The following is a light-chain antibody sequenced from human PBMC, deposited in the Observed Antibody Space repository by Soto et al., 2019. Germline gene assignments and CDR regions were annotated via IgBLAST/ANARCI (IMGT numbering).Light chain of an antibody. CDR2: SNN. CDR3: AAWDDSLNSYV. Sequence: QSVLTQPTSASGTPGQRVTIFCSGSSFNIGTYNVNWYRQLPGTAPKLLIHSNNERPSGVPDRFSGSKSGTSASLAISGLQSEDEADYYCAAWDDSLNSYVFGIGTKVTVL. V-gene: IGLV1-44*01. CDR1: SFNIGTYN. J-gene: IGLJ1*01.